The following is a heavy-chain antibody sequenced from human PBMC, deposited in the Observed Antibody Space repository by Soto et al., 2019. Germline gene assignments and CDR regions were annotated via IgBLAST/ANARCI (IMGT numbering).Heavy chain of an antibody. CDR2: IYYSGST. Sequence: SETLSLTCTVSGGSVSSGSYYWSWIRQPPGKGLEWIGYIYYSGSTNYNPSLRSRVTISVDTSKNQFSLKLSSVTAADTAVYYCARCGGGDCSVFDYWGQGTLVTVSS. CDR3: ARCGGGDCSVFDY. D-gene: IGHD2-21*02. CDR1: GGSVSSGSYY. V-gene: IGHV4-61*01. J-gene: IGHJ4*02.